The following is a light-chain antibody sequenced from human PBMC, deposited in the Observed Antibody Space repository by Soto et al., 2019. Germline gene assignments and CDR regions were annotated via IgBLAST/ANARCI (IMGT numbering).Light chain of an antibody. CDR3: QQYGPT. CDR1: QSVSSTY. J-gene: IGKJ1*01. Sequence: EIVLTQSPGTLSLSPGESATLSCRASQSVSSTYLAWYQQKPGQAPRLLIYGASSRATGIPDRLSGSGSGTDFTLTISRLEPEDFAVYYCQQYGPTFGQGTKVEIK. CDR2: GAS. V-gene: IGKV3-20*01.